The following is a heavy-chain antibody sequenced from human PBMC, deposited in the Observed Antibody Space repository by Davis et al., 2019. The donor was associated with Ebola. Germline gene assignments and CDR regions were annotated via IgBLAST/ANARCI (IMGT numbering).Heavy chain of an antibody. Sequence: ASVKVSCKASGYTFTSYAMHWVRQAPGQRLEWMGWINAGNGNTKYSQKFQGRVTITADKSTSTAYMELSSLRSEDTAVYYCARGRGYSSSWSFYYYGMDVWGQGTTVTVSS. D-gene: IGHD6-13*01. J-gene: IGHJ6*02. CDR1: GYTFTSYA. CDR3: ARGRGYSSSWSFYYYGMDV. CDR2: INAGNGNT. V-gene: IGHV1-3*01.